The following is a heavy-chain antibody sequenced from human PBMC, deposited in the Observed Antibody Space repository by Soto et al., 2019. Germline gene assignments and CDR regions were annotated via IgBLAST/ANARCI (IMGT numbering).Heavy chain of an antibody. CDR2: INPNSGGT. CDR3: ARRLQLELRGGWFDP. J-gene: IGHJ5*02. D-gene: IGHD1-7*01. V-gene: IGHV1-2*02. CDR1: GYTFTGYY. Sequence: QVQLVQSGAEVKKPGASVKVSCKASGYTFTGYYMHWVRQAPGQGLEWMGWINPNSGGTNYAQKFQGRVTMTRDTSISTAYMELSRLRSDDTAVYYCARRLQLELRGGWFDPWGQGTLVTVSS.